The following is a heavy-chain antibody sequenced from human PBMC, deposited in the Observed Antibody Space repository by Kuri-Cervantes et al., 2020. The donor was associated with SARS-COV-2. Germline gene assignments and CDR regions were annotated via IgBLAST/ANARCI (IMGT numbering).Heavy chain of an antibody. CDR1: GFTFSSYG. J-gene: IGHJ6*02. CDR3: AKWAENYYDSSGYYYKDYYYGMDV. Sequence: GGSLRLSCAASGFTFSSYGMHWVRQAPGKGLEWVAVISYDGSNKYYADSVKGRFTISRDNSKNTLYLQMNSLRAEDTAVYCCAKWAENYYDSSGYYYKDYYYGMDVWGQGTTVTVSS. V-gene: IGHV3-30*18. CDR2: ISYDGSNK. D-gene: IGHD3-22*01.